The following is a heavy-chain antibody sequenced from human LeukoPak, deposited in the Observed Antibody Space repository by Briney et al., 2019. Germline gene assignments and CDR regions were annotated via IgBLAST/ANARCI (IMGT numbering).Heavy chain of an antibody. V-gene: IGHV5-51*01. CDR1: GNSITTYW. J-gene: IGHJ4*02. CDR2: IFPGDSDT. CDR3: ARYYYGSGSYIYY. D-gene: IGHD3-10*01. Sequence: GESLKISCKASGNSITTYWIGWVRQKPGKGLEWMGLIFPGDSDTKYSPSFEGHVTISADKSISTAYLQWSSLKASDTAMYYCARYYYGSGSYIYYWGQGTLVTVSS.